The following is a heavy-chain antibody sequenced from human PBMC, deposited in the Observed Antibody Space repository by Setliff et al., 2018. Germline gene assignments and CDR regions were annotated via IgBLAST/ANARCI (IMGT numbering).Heavy chain of an antibody. J-gene: IGHJ4*02. D-gene: IGHD1-26*01. Sequence: PGESLKISCAASGFTFSRYEMNWVRQAPGKGLEWISYISSSGTTIYYADSVQGRFTVSRDNAKNSVYLQMNSLGAEDTAVYYCARDFQPQWELSPYFDYWGQGTLVTVSS. CDR2: ISSSGTTI. CDR3: ARDFQPQWELSPYFDY. V-gene: IGHV3-48*03. CDR1: GFTFSRYE.